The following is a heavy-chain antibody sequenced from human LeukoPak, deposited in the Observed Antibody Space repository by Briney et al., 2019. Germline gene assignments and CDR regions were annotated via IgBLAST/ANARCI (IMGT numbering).Heavy chain of an antibody. CDR2: IYGGGST. V-gene: IGHV3-66*01. CDR3: ARESGYSYGAFDY. Sequence: PGGSLRLSCAASGFTVSSNYMTWVRQAPGKGLEWVSVIYGGGSTYYPDSVKGRFTISRDNSKNTLYLQMNSLRAEDTAVYYCARESGYSYGAFDYWGQGTLVTVSS. CDR1: GFTVSSNY. D-gene: IGHD5-18*01. J-gene: IGHJ4*02.